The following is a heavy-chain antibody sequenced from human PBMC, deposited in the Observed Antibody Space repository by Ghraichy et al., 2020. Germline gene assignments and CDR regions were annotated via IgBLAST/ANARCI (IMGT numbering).Heavy chain of an antibody. V-gene: IGHV4-39*07. J-gene: IGHJ4*02. Sequence: SETLSLTCTVSGGSISSSSYYWGWIRQPPGKGLEWIGSIYYSGSTYYNPSLKSRVTISVDTSKNQFSLKLSSVTAADTAVYYCARVVLMVYADWCQGTLVSVSA. CDR1: GGSISSSSYY. CDR2: IYYSGST. D-gene: IGHD2-8*01. CDR3: ARVVLMVYAD.